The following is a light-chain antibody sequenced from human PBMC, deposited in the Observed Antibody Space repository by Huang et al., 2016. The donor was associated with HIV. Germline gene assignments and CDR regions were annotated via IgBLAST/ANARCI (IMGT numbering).Light chain of an antibody. V-gene: IGKV3-15*01. CDR3: QQYNKWPPEYT. CDR2: AAS. J-gene: IGKJ2*01. CDR1: QRVNTN. Sequence: VMMSQSPATLAASPGERVTRSCGASQRVNTNLAWYQQKPGQPPRLLISAASTRATGVPARFAGSGSGTEFTLTIDSLQSDDFAVYYCQQYNKWPPEYTFGQGTRLEIK.